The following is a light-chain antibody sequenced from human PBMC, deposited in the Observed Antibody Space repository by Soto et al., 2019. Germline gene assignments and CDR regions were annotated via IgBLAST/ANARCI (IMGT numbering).Light chain of an antibody. J-gene: IGLJ3*02. CDR1: SSNIGSNT. Sequence: QSVLTQPPSASGTPGQRVTISCSGSSSNIGSNTVNWYQQLPGTAPKVLIFGNNQRPSGVPDRFSGSKSGTSASLAISGLQSEDEADYYCAAWDASLNGWVFGGGTELTVL. CDR2: GNN. CDR3: AAWDASLNGWV. V-gene: IGLV1-44*01.